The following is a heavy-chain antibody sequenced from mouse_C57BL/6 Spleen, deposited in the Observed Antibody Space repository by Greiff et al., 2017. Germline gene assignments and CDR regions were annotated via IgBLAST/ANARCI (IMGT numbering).Heavy chain of an antibody. D-gene: IGHD1-1*01. Sequence: VQLQQPGAELVKPGASVKLSCKASGYTFTSYWMQWVKQRPGQGLEWIGEIDPSDSYTNYNQKFKGKATLTVDTSSSTAYMQLSSLTSEDSAVXYCARGERTTVVATDWGQGTTLTVSS. CDR3: ARGERTTVVATD. J-gene: IGHJ2*01. CDR2: IDPSDSYT. V-gene: IGHV1-50*01. CDR1: GYTFTSYW.